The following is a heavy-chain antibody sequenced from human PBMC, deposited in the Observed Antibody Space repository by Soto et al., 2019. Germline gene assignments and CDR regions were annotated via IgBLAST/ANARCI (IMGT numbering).Heavy chain of an antibody. Sequence: SETLSLTCTVSGGSISSYYWRWIRQPPGKGLEWIGYIYYSGSTNYNPSLKSRVTISVDTSKNQFSLKLSSVTAADTAVYYCARGGYCSSTSCQYYYYYYYMDVWGKGTTVTVSS. D-gene: IGHD2-2*01. V-gene: IGHV4-59*01. J-gene: IGHJ6*03. CDR1: GGSISSYY. CDR2: IYYSGST. CDR3: ARGGYCSSTSCQYYYYYYYMDV.